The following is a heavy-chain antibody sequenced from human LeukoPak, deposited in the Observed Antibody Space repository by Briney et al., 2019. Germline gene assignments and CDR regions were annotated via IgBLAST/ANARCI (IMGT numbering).Heavy chain of an antibody. D-gene: IGHD3-10*01. CDR3: AKGVAMGYYGSGSPVDY. CDR2: ISGSGGST. J-gene: IGHJ4*02. CDR1: GFTFITYA. Sequence: GGSLRLSCAASGFTFITYAMSWVRQAPGRGLEWVSAISGSGGSTYYAASVKGRLTISRDNSKSTLYLRMNSLRTDYSVAYYWAKGVAMGYYGSGSPVDYWGPGTLVTVSS. V-gene: IGHV3-23*01.